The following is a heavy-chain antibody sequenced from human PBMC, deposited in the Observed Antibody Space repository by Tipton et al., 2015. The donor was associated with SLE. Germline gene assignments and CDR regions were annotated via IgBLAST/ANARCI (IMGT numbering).Heavy chain of an antibody. V-gene: IGHV4-61*09. CDR3: AREERGIQLWSFDY. CDR1: GGSISSSSYY. J-gene: IGHJ4*02. CDR2: IYTSGST. Sequence: TLSLTCTVSGGSISSSSYYWGWIRQPAGKGLEWIGYIYTSGSTNYNPSLKSRVTISVDTSKNQFSLKLSSVTAADTAVYYCAREERGIQLWSFDYWGQGTLVTVSS. D-gene: IGHD5-18*01.